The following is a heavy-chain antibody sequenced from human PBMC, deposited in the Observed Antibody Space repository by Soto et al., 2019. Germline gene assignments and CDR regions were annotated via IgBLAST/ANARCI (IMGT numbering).Heavy chain of an antibody. V-gene: IGHV1-8*01. D-gene: IGHD3-3*01. CDR2: MKPNSGNT. CDR3: ARGAVTGITLFGVAIIGGHHYMDV. J-gene: IGHJ6*03. CDR1: GYTFPSND. Sequence: ASEKVSSKASGYTFPSNDINWVRQAPGQGLEWMGGMKPNSGNTGHAQKFQGRRTMTRNTSVTTAHMELSGLRSEDTAIYYCARGAVTGITLFGVAIIGGHHYMDVWGKVTAVTFSS.